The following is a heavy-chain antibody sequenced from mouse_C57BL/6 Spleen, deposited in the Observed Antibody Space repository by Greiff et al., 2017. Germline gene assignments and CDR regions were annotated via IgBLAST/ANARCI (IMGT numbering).Heavy chain of an antibody. D-gene: IGHD2-3*01. Sequence: QVQLQQPGAELVMPGASVKLSCKASGYTFTSYWMHWVKQRPGQGLEWIGEIDPSDSYTNYNQKFKGKSTLTVDKSSSTAYMQLSSLTSEDSAVYYCARRGWLTAMDYGGQGTSVTVSS. CDR2: IDPSDSYT. V-gene: IGHV1-69*01. J-gene: IGHJ4*01. CDR3: ARRGWLTAMDY. CDR1: GYTFTSYW.